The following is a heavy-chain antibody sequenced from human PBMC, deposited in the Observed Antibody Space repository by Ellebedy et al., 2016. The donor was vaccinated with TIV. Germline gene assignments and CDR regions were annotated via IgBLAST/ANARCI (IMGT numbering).Heavy chain of an antibody. Sequence: AASVKVSCKASGYTFPSYDINWVRQATGQGLEWMGWINLNSGNTGYAQKFQGRVTMNRNTPIRTVYMELSSLRSEDTAVYCCASGGTLVGGYYSLFPLEVYGMDVWGQGTTVTVSS. CDR2: INLNSGNT. V-gene: IGHV1-8*01. CDR1: GYTFPSYD. D-gene: IGHD1-26*01. J-gene: IGHJ6*02. CDR3: ASGGTLVGGYYSLFPLEVYGMDV.